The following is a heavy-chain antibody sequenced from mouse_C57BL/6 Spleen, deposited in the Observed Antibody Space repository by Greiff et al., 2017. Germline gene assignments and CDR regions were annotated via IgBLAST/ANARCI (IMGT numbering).Heavy chain of an antibody. D-gene: IGHD1-1*01. CDR2: ISGGGGNT. CDR3: ARLYYGSTLDY. CDR1: GFTFSSYT. V-gene: IGHV5-9*01. J-gene: IGHJ2*01. Sequence: EVMLVESGGGLVKPGGSLKLSCAASGFTFSSYTMSWVRQTPEKRLEWVATISGGGGNTYYPDSVKGRFTISRDNAKNTLYLQMSSLRSEDTALYYCARLYYGSTLDYWGQGTTLTVSS.